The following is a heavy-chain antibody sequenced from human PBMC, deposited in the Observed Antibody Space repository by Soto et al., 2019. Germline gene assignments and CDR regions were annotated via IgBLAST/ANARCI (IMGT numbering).Heavy chain of an antibody. J-gene: IGHJ4*02. CDR1: GYTFTSYG. D-gene: IGHD3-3*01. CDR2: ISAYNGNT. CDR3: ARERSGYYTPHYFDY. Sequence: QVQLVQSGAEVKKPGASVKVSCKASGYTFTSYGISWVRQAPGQGLEWMGWISAYNGNTNYAQKLQGRVTMATDTSTSTAYMELRSLRSDDTAVYYCARERSGYYTPHYFDYWGQGTLVTVSS. V-gene: IGHV1-18*01.